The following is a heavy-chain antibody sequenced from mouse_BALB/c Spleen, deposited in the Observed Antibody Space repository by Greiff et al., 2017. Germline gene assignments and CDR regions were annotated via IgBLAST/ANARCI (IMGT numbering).Heavy chain of an antibody. V-gene: IGHV5-9-4*01. Sequence: EVKLVESGGGLVKPGGSLKLSCAASGFTFSSYAMSWVRQSPEKRLEWVAEISSGGSYTYYPDTVTGRFTISRDNAKNTLYLEMSSLRSEDTAMYYCARGSSYHYFDYWGQGTTLTVSS. D-gene: IGHD1-1*01. J-gene: IGHJ2*01. CDR2: ISSGGSYT. CDR3: ARGSSYHYFDY. CDR1: GFTFSSYA.